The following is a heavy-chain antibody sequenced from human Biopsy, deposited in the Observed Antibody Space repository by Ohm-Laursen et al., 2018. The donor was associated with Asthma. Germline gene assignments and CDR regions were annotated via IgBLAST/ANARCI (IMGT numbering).Heavy chain of an antibody. Sequence: SSLRLSCAAFGRHFGSYNMHWARQAPGKGLEWVAVITFDGSTQHYGDSVKGRFTISRDNSKNMLFLQMNSLRAEDTAVYYCLRDTLGYYFDIWGQGTQVTVSS. D-gene: IGHD6-13*01. CDR1: GRHFGSYN. CDR3: LRDTLGYYFDI. J-gene: IGHJ4*02. CDR2: ITFDGSTQ. V-gene: IGHV3-30-3*01.